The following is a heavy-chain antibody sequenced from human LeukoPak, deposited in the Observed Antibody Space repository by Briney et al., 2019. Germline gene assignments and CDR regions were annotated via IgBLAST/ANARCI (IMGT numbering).Heavy chain of an antibody. V-gene: IGHV1-2*04. CDR2: INPNSGGT. Sequence: ASVKDSCKASGYTFTGYYMHWVRQAPGQGVEWMGWINPNSGGTNYAQKFQGWVTMTRDTSISTAYMELSRLRSDDTAVYYCARVGMVRGTFYYGMDVWGQGTTVTVSS. CDR3: ARVGMVRGTFYYGMDV. J-gene: IGHJ6*02. D-gene: IGHD3-10*01. CDR1: GYTFTGYY.